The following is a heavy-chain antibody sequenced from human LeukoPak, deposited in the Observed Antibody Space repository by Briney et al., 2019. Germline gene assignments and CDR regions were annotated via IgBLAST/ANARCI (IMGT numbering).Heavy chain of an antibody. CDR1: GLTFSSYA. J-gene: IGHJ6*03. Sequence: SGGSLRLSCVASGLTFSSYAMSWVRQAPGKGLEWVSSISGSGDSTYYSDSVKGRFTISRDNFENTLYLQMNSLRAEDTAVYYCAKQDYFGSGSYYCYMDVWGKGTTVTVSS. CDR3: AKQDYFGSGSYYCYMDV. V-gene: IGHV3-23*01. D-gene: IGHD3-10*01. CDR2: ISGSGDST.